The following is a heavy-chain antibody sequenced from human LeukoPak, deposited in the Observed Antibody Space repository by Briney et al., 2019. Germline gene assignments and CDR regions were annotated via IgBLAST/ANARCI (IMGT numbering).Heavy chain of an antibody. CDR3: ARVRGSYSADY. Sequence: GGSLRLSCAASGFTFSGYSMTWVRQAPGKGLEWLSYISSSSSTIYYADSVKGRVTISRDNAKNSLYLQMNSLRAEDTAVYYCARVRGSYSADYWVQGTLVTVSS. CDR2: ISSSSSTI. V-gene: IGHV3-48*04. D-gene: IGHD1-26*01. J-gene: IGHJ4*02. CDR1: GFTFSGYS.